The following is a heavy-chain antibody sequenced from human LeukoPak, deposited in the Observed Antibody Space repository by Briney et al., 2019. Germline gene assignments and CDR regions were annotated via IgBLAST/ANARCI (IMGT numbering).Heavy chain of an antibody. D-gene: IGHD6-13*01. CDR2: IYAGDSDT. CDR3: VTAAHFDY. J-gene: IGHJ4*02. V-gene: IGHV5-51*01. Sequence: GESLKISCKGSGYRFTSYWIGWVRQMPGKGLEWMAIIYAGDSDTRYSPSFQGQVTIPVDKSISTAYLQWSGLKASDTAIYYCVTAAHFDYWGQGTLVTVSS. CDR1: GYRFTSYW.